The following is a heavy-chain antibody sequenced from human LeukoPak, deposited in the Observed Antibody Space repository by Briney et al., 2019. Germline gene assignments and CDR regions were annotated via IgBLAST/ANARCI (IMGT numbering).Heavy chain of an antibody. CDR2: ISGGGGST. J-gene: IGHJ4*02. CDR1: GFTFSSYS. Sequence: GGSLRLSCAASGFTFSSYSMNWVRQAPGKGLEWVSAISGGGGSTYYADSVKGRFTISRDNSKNTLYLQMNSLRAEDTAVYYCAKPRGVSLWDYWGQGTLVTVSA. V-gene: IGHV3-23*01. D-gene: IGHD3-10*01. CDR3: AKPRGVSLWDY.